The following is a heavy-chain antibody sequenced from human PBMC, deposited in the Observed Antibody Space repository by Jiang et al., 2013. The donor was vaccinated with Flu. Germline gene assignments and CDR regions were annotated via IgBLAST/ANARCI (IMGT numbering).Heavy chain of an antibody. CDR3: AHQGDHFGVVQSAFDI. V-gene: IGHV2-5*02. CDR1: GFSLSTSGVG. CDR2: IYWDDDK. D-gene: IGHD3-3*01. Sequence: KPTQTLTLTCTFSGFSLSTSGVGVGWIRQPPGKALEWLALIYWDDDKRYSPSLKSRLTITKDTSKNQVVLTMTNMDPVDTATYYCAHQGDHFGVVQSAFDIWGQGTMVTVSS. J-gene: IGHJ3*02.